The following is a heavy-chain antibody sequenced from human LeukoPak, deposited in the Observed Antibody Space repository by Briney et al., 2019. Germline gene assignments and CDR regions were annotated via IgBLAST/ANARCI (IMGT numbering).Heavy chain of an antibody. CDR2: FYYSGST. D-gene: IGHD5-24*01. V-gene: IGHV4-39*07. J-gene: IGHJ4*02. CDR3: AKTRGMLQLDC. Sequence: SENLSLTCTVSGGSISSSSYYWGWIRQPPGKGVEWIGSFYYSGSTYYNQSLKSRVTISVNTTKNQFSLKLSSETAAVTDVYNSAKTRGMLQLDCCGQETLVTDSS. CDR1: GGSISSSSYY.